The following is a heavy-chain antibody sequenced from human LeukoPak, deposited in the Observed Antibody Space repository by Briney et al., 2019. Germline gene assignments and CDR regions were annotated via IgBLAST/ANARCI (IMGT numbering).Heavy chain of an antibody. J-gene: IGHJ4*02. CDR2: IDPDGTTL. V-gene: IGHV3-7*04. CDR1: GLTTRNSW. D-gene: IGHD2-2*01. CDR3: VRGSSSF. Sequence: GGSLRLSCAVSGLTTRNSWMSWVRQAPGKGLEWVANIDPDGTTLYYMDSVKGRFTVSRDNDKNSLYLQMHSLRVEDTATYYCVRGSSSFWGQGTLVTV.